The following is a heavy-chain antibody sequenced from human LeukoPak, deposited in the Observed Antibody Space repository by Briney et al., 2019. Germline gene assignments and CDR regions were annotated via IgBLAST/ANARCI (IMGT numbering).Heavy chain of an antibody. J-gene: IGHJ4*02. V-gene: IGHV4-39*01. CDR2: IYYSGST. CDR3: ARLNYYGSGSPTGDY. Sequence: SETLSLTCTVSGGSISSYYWGWIRQPPGKGLEWIGSIYYSGSTYYNPSLKSRVTISVDTSKNQFSLKLSSVTAADTAVYYCARLNYYGSGSPTGDYWGQGTLVTVSS. D-gene: IGHD3-10*01. CDR1: GGSISSYY.